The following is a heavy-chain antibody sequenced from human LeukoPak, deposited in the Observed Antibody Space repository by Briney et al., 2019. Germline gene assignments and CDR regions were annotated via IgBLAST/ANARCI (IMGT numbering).Heavy chain of an antibody. D-gene: IGHD6-13*01. J-gene: IGHJ6*02. CDR1: GYTFTSYG. CDR3: ARRGSSWSYYYGMDV. Sequence: ASVKVSCKASGYTFTSYGISWVRQAPGQGLEWMGWISAYNGNTNYAQKLQGRVTMTTGTSTSTAYMELRSLRSDDTAVYYCARRGSSWSYYYGMDVWGQGTTVTVSS. V-gene: IGHV1-18*01. CDR2: ISAYNGNT.